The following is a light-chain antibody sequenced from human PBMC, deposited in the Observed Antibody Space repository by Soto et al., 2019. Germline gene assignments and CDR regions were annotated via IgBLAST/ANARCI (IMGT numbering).Light chain of an antibody. J-gene: IGKJ2*01. CDR1: QSISSY. CDR2: AAS. Sequence: DIQMTQSASSLSASVGDRVTITCRASQSISSYLNWYQQKPGKAPKLLIYAASSLQSGVPSRFSGSGSGTDFTLTISSLQPEDFASYYCQQSYSTPGTFGQGTKPEIK. CDR3: QQSYSTPGT. V-gene: IGKV1-39*01.